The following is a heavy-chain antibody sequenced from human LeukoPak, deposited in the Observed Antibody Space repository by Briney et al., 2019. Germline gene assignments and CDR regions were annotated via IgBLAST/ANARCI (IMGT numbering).Heavy chain of an antibody. Sequence: ASVKVSCKASGYTFTSYGISWVRQAPGQGLEWMGWISAYNGNTNYAQKLQGRVTMTTDTSTSTAYMELRSLRSDDTAVYYCARRDLRSSSFSWFDPWGQGTLVTVSS. CDR1: GYTFTSYG. J-gene: IGHJ5*02. CDR2: ISAYNGNT. D-gene: IGHD6-13*01. CDR3: ARRDLRSSSFSWFDP. V-gene: IGHV1-18*01.